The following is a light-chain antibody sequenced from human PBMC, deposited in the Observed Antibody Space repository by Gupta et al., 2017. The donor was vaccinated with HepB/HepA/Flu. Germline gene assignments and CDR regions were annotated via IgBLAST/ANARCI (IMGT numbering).Light chain of an antibody. CDR2: NDI. CDR1: NIGYKS. J-gene: IGLJ3*02. CDR3: QVLQITSDHPGV. Sequence: SYVLTQPPSGSVAPGETARITCGGDNIGYKSVHRYQQKPGQAPVLVVYNDINRPSGNPEQVSGSNSGNTATLTISRVDAGEEADYYCQVLQITSDHPGVFGGGTRLTVL. V-gene: IGLV3-21*02.